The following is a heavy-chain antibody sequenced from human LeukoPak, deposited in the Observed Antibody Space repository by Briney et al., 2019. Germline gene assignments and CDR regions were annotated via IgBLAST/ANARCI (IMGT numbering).Heavy chain of an antibody. CDR1: GYTFTCYD. CDR3: ARVPHCSSTSCYMTRRDY. J-gene: IGHJ4*02. CDR2: MNPNSGNT. D-gene: IGHD2-2*02. Sequence: ASVKVSCKASGYTFTCYDINWVRQATGQGLEWTGWMNPNSGNTGYAQKFQGRVTMTRNTSISTAYMELSSLRSEDTAVYYCARVPHCSSTSCYMTRRDYWGQGTLVTVSS. V-gene: IGHV1-8*01.